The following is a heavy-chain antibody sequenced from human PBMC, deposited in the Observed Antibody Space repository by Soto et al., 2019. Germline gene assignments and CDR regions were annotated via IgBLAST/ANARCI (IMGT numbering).Heavy chain of an antibody. J-gene: IGHJ4*02. D-gene: IGHD3-3*01. CDR1: GGSFSGYY. Sequence: PSETLSLTCAVYGGSFSGYYWSWIRQPPWKGLEWIGEINHSGSTNYNPSLKSRVTISVDTSKNQFSLKLISVTAAGTAVYYCAAMYYDFWSATLNSAYWGQGTPVTVST. CDR2: INHSGST. CDR3: AAMYYDFWSATLNSAY. V-gene: IGHV4-34*01.